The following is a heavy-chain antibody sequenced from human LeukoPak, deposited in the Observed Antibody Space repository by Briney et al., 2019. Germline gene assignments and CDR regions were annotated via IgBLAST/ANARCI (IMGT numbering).Heavy chain of an antibody. CDR1: GGTFSSYT. V-gene: IGHV1-18*01. Sequence: ASVKVSCKASGGTFSSYTITWVRQAPGQGLEWMGWISAYNGNTNYAQKLQGRVTMTTDTSTSTAYMELRSLRSDDTAVYYCARGYYDSSGYYYEPFDYWGQGTLVTVSS. D-gene: IGHD3-22*01. CDR2: ISAYNGNT. J-gene: IGHJ4*02. CDR3: ARGYYDSSGYYYEPFDY.